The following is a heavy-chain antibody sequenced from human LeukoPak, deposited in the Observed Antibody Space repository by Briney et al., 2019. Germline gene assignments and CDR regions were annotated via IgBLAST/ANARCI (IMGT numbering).Heavy chain of an antibody. V-gene: IGHV3-30*02. CDR3: AKDSEDIVVVVAATDY. D-gene: IGHD2-15*01. CDR2: IRYDGSNK. Sequence: GGSLRLSCAASGFTFSSYGMHWVRQAPGKGLEWVAFIRYDGSNKYYADSVKGRFTISRDNSKNTLYLQMNSLRAEDTAVYYCAKDSEDIVVVVAATDYWGQGTLVTVSP. CDR1: GFTFSSYG. J-gene: IGHJ4*02.